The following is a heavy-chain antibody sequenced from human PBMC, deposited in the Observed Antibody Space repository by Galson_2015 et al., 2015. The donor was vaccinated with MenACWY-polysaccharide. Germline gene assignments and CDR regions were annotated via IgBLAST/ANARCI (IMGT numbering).Heavy chain of an antibody. J-gene: IGHJ5*02. Sequence: SVKVSCKASGYTFTSYGISWVRQAPGQGLEWMGWISAYNGNTNYAQKLQGRVTMTTDTSTSTAYMELRSLRSDDTAVYYCARELGKYSSSWSGQHWFDPWGQGTLVTVSS. CDR2: ISAYNGNT. CDR3: ARELGKYSSSWSGQHWFDP. V-gene: IGHV1-18*01. D-gene: IGHD6-13*01. CDR1: GYTFTSYG.